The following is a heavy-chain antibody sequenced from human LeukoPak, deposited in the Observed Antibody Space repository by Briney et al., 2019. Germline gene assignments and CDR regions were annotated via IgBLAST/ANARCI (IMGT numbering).Heavy chain of an antibody. CDR3: ARDPAPRVVVVPAAIST. D-gene: IGHD2-2*01. V-gene: IGHV3-21*01. Sequence: PGGSLRLSCAASGFTFSSYSMNWVRQAPGKGLEWVSSISSSSSYIYYAGSVKGRFTISRDNAKNSLYLQMNSLRAEDTAVYYCARDPAPRVVVVPAAISTWGQGTLVTVSS. J-gene: IGHJ4*02. CDR1: GFTFSSYS. CDR2: ISSSSSYI.